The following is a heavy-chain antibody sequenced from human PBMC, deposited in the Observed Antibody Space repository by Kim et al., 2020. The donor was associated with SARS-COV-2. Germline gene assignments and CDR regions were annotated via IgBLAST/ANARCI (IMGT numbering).Heavy chain of an antibody. CDR3: ARENVTAVAGMFSYHSYGMDV. Sequence: GGSLRLSCAASGFTLSSYSMNWVRQAPGKGLEWVSSISSSSSFIYYADSVKGRFTISRDNAKNSLYLQMNSLRAEDTALYYCARENVTAVAGMFSYHSYGMDVWGQGTTVTVSS. D-gene: IGHD6-19*01. J-gene: IGHJ6*02. CDR2: ISSSSSFI. CDR1: GFTLSSYS. V-gene: IGHV3-21*06.